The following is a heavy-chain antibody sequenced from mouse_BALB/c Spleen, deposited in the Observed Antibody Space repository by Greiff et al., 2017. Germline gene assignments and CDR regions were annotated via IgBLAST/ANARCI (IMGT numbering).Heavy chain of an antibody. CDR1: GFSLTSYG. CDR2: IWAGGST. CDR3: AKGGYPYYYAMDY. Sequence: VKVVESGPGLVAPSQSLSITCTVSGFSLTSYGVHWVRQPPGKGLEWLGVIWAGGSTNYNSALMSRLSISKDNSKSQVFLKMNSLQTDDTATYYCAKGGYPYYYAMDYWGQGTSVTVSS. V-gene: IGHV2-9*02. D-gene: IGHD2-2*01. J-gene: IGHJ4*01.